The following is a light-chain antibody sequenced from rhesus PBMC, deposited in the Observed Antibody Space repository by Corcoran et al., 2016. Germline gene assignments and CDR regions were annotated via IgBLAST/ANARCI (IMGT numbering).Light chain of an antibody. CDR2: AAS. CDR1: QGISSW. CDR3: LQYSSSPFT. V-gene: IGKV1-22*01. Sequence: DIQMTQSPSSLSASVGDKVTITCHASQGISSWLAWYQQKPGTAPKLLIYAASSLQSGVPSRFSGSGSGTDYSLTISSQQSEDFATYYGLQYSSSPFTFGPGTKLDIK. J-gene: IGKJ3*01.